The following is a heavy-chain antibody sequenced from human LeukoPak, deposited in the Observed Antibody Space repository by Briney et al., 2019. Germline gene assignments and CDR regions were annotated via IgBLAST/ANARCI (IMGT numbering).Heavy chain of an antibody. D-gene: IGHD6-13*01. CDR2: INGDGSST. J-gene: IGHJ4*02. V-gene: IGHV3-74*01. Sequence: PGGSLRLSCAASGFTFSSYWMHWVRQAPGKGLVWVSRINGDGSSTTYVDSVMGGFTISRDNAKNTLYLQMNSVRAEDTAVYYCARGNIAAAGIHYWGQGTLVIVSS. CDR3: ARGNIAAAGIHY. CDR1: GFTFSSYW.